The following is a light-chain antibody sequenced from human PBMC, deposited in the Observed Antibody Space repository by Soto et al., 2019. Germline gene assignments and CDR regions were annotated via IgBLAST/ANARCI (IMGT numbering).Light chain of an antibody. CDR1: QSVSHY. Sequence: DVQMTQSPSSLSASVGDRVTITCRASQSVSHYLNWYQQKTGEAPKLLIYSASSLQSGVPSRFSGRGSGTDFTLTISSLQPEDFATYYCQQSYSTPHTFGQGTKLEIK. V-gene: IGKV1-39*01. CDR3: QQSYSTPHT. J-gene: IGKJ2*01. CDR2: SAS.